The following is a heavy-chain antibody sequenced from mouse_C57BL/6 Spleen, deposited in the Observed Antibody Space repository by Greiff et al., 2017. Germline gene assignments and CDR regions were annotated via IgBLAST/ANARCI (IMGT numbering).Heavy chain of an antibody. D-gene: IGHD3-3*01. Sequence: QVQLQQPGAELVRPGSSVTLSCKASGYTFTSYWMHWVKQRPIQGLEWIGNIDPSDSETHYNQKFKDKATLTVDKSSSTAYMQLSSLTSEDSAVYYCASGLGQGAMDYWGQGTSVTVSS. CDR1: GYTFTSYW. CDR2: IDPSDSET. J-gene: IGHJ4*01. V-gene: IGHV1-52*01. CDR3: ASGLGQGAMDY.